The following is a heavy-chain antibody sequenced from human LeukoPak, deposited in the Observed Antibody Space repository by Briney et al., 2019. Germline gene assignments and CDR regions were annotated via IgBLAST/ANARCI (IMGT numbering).Heavy chain of an antibody. D-gene: IGHD3-22*01. CDR2: MNLNSGNT. V-gene: IGHV1-8*01. CDR3: ATGAMIVADDAFDI. Sequence: ASVKVSCKASGYTFTSYDINWVRQATGQGLEWMGWMNLNSGNTGYAQKFQGRVTMTRNTSISTAYMELSSLRSEDTAVYYCATGAMIVADDAFDIWGQGTMVTVSS. J-gene: IGHJ3*02. CDR1: GYTFTSYD.